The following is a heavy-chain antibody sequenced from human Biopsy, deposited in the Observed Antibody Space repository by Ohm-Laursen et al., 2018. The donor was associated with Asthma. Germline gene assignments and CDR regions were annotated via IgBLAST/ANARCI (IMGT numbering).Heavy chain of an antibody. J-gene: IGHJ3*01. CDR2: IHKNGIG. D-gene: IGHD6-13*01. Sequence: TLSLTCTVSNGSISSNFYYWGWIRQPPGKGLEWVGSIHKNGIGYYKSSLKSRLTISVDTSKNQLSLKVTSVTAADTAVYYCARQKLAAAEGPFDLWGQGTMVTVSS. CDR3: ARQKLAAAEGPFDL. CDR1: NGSISSNFYY. V-gene: IGHV4-39*01.